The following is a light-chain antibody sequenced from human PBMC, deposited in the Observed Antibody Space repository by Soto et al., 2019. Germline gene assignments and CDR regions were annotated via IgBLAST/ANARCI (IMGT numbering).Light chain of an antibody. J-gene: IGLJ3*02. CDR3: SSYAGSRWV. V-gene: IGLV2-23*02. CDR2: EVD. CDR1: XXDFGIYNL. Sequence: QSALTQPASVSGSPGQSITISXXXTXXDFGIYNLVSWYQQHPGKAPKLVIYEVDKRPSGVSNRFSGSRSGNTASLTISGLQSEDEADYYCSSYAGSRWVFGGGTKLTVL.